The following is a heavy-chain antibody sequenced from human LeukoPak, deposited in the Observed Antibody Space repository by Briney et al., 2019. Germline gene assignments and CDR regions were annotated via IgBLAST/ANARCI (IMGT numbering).Heavy chain of an antibody. D-gene: IGHD2-2*01. CDR1: GFSFNVYS. CDR2: ITSSGRTI. J-gene: IGHJ4*02. V-gene: IGHV3-48*04. Sequence: GGSLRLSCGASGFSFNVYSMSWVRQAPGKGLEWIAYITSSGRTIHYADSVKGRFTISRDNAKNSLYLQMNSLRAEDTAVYYCARGSSTHGEYYFDYWGQGTLVTVSS. CDR3: ARGSSTHGEYYFDY.